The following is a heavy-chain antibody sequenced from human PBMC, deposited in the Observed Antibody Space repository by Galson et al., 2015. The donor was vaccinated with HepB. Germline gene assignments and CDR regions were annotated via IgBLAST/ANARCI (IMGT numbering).Heavy chain of an antibody. V-gene: IGHV1-3*01. J-gene: IGHJ4*02. CDR1: GYTFTSYA. CDR2: INAGNGNT. CDR3: ARLTGEKGSSSDLDY. D-gene: IGHD6-6*01. Sequence: SVKVSCKASGYTFTSYAMHWVRQAPGQRLEWMGWINAGNGNTKYSQKFQGRVTITRDTSASTAYMELSSLRSEDTAVYYCARLTGEKGSSSDLDYWGQGTLVTVSS.